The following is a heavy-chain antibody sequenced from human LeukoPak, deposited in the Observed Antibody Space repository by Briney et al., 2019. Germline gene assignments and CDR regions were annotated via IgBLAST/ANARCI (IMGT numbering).Heavy chain of an antibody. CDR1: GFTFSSYW. Sequence: PGVSLRLSCAASGFTFSSYWMHWVRQVPGRGLVWVSRINTDGSTTSYADSVKGRFTIFGDNAQNTLYLQMNSLRVEDTGVYYCTMDLTGPFDDWGQGTLVTVSS. CDR3: TMDLTGPFDD. CDR2: INTDGSTT. V-gene: IGHV3-74*01. D-gene: IGHD3-9*01. J-gene: IGHJ4*02.